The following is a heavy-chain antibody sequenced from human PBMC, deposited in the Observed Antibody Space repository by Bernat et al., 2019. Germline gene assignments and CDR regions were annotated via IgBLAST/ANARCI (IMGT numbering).Heavy chain of an antibody. CDR2: IYYSGST. CDR3: ARDGGGRGYDYDYYYGMDV. V-gene: IGHV4-31*03. CDR1: GGSISSGGYY. Sequence: QVQLQESGPGLVKPSQTLSLTCTVSGGSISSGGYYWSWIRQHPGKGLEWIGHIYYSGSTYYNPSLKSRVTISVDTSKNQFSLKLSSVTAADTAVYYCARDGGGRGYDYDYYYGMDVWGQGTTVTVSS. J-gene: IGHJ6*02. D-gene: IGHD5-12*01.